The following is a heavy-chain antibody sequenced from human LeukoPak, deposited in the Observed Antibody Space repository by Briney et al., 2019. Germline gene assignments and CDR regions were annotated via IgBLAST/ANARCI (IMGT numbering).Heavy chain of an antibody. CDR1: GFTVSNNY. Sequence: PGGSLRLSCTASGFTVSNNYMNWVRQAPGKGLEWVSVIYSGGRTYYADSVKGRFTISRDNSKNTLYLQMNSLRAEDTAVYYCARDKVPSDYGMDVWGQGTTVTVSS. CDR3: ARDKVPSDYGMDV. V-gene: IGHV3-53*05. CDR2: IYSGGRT. J-gene: IGHJ6*02.